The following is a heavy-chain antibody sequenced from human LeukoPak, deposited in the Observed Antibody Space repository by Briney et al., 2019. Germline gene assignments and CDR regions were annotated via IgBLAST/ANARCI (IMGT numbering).Heavy chain of an antibody. CDR3: ARRGIFSQQHGRGANWLDP. Sequence: PGGSLRLSCAASGFTFSSYWMSWVRQAPGKGLEWVANIKQDGSEKYYVDSVRGRFTISRDNAKTSLYLQMNSLRAEDTAVYYCARRGIFSQQHGRGANWLDPWGQGTLVTVSS. J-gene: IGHJ5*02. V-gene: IGHV3-7*01. CDR1: GFTFSSYW. CDR2: IKQDGSEK. D-gene: IGHD6-13*01.